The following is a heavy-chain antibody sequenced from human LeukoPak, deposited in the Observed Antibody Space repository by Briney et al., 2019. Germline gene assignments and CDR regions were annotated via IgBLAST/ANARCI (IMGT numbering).Heavy chain of an antibody. CDR1: GFTFSTYS. J-gene: IGHJ4*02. CDR2: ISSSSSTI. Sequence: GGSLRLSCAASGFTFSTYSMSWVRQAPGKGLEWVSYISSSSSTISYPDSVKGRFTISRDNAKNSLYLQMNSLRAEDTALYYCAKDIFPERSSGYFDYWGQGTLVTVSS. D-gene: IGHD6-6*01. CDR3: AKDIFPERSSGYFDY. V-gene: IGHV3-48*04.